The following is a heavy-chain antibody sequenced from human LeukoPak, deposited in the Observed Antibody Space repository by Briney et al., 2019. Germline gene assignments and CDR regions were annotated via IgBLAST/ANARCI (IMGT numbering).Heavy chain of an antibody. Sequence: SVKVSCKASGGTFSSYAISWVRQAPGQGLEWMGGIIPIFGTANYAQKFQGRVTITTDESTSTAYMELSSLRSEDTAVYYCARGERKYYYGSGSYYPTWGQGTLVPVSS. D-gene: IGHD3-10*01. CDR2: IIPIFGTA. V-gene: IGHV1-69*05. CDR3: ARGERKYYYGSGSYYPT. CDR1: GGTFSSYA. J-gene: IGHJ5*02.